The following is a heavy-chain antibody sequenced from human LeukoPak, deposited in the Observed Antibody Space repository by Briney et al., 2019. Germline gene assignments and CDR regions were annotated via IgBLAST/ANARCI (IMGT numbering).Heavy chain of an antibody. V-gene: IGHV3-23*01. Sequence: GGSLRLSCAASGFTFSSYWMSWVRQAPGKGLEWVSAISGSGGSTYYADSVKGRFTISRDNSTNTLYLQMNSLRDEDTAVYCCANPKFDSSGYYLLPFDYWGQGTLVSVSS. CDR1: GFTFSSYW. D-gene: IGHD3-22*01. CDR2: ISGSGGST. CDR3: ANPKFDSSGYYLLPFDY. J-gene: IGHJ4*02.